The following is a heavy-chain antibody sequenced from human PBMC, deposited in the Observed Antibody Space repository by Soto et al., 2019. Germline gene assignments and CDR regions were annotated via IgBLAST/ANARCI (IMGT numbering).Heavy chain of an antibody. CDR2: ISGSGGST. CDR1: GFTFNSYA. J-gene: IGHJ4*02. V-gene: IGHV3-23*01. CDR3: AKDTEWVFDY. Sequence: GVSLRLSCAASGFTFNSYAMSWVRQAPGKGLEWVSDISGSGGSTYFADSVKGRFTISRDNSKNTLSLQMNNLRAEDTAVYYCAKDTEWVFDYWGQGTLVTVSS. D-gene: IGHD1-26*01.